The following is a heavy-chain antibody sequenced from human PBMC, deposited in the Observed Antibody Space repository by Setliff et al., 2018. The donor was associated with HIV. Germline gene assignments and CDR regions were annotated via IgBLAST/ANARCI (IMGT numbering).Heavy chain of an antibody. D-gene: IGHD1-20*01. CDR1: GYTFTDYY. J-gene: IGHJ6*03. CDR2: INPNGGGT. V-gene: IGHV1-2*02. Sequence: ASVKVSCKASGYTFTDYYMHWVRQAPGQGLEWLGWINPNGGGTNYAQKFQGRVTMTTDTSITTVYMDLSSLTSDDTAVYYCARAESLGWYYNYMDVWGKGTTVTVSS. CDR3: ARAESLGWYYNYMDV.